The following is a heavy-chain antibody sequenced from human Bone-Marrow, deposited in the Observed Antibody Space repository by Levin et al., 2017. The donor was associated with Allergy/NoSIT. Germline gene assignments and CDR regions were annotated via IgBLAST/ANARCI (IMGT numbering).Heavy chain of an antibody. Sequence: SQTLSLTCTVSGGSISSSSYYWGWIRQPPGKGLEWIGSIYYSGSTYYNPSLKSRVTISVDTSKNQFSLKLSSVTAADTAVYYCAGPDYASFDYWGQGTLVTVSS. CDR1: GGSISSSSYY. CDR3: AGPDYASFDY. J-gene: IGHJ4*02. D-gene: IGHD4-17*01. V-gene: IGHV4-39*01. CDR2: IYYSGST.